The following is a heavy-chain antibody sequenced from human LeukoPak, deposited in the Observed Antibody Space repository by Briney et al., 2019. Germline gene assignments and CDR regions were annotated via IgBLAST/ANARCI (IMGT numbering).Heavy chain of an antibody. CDR2: IYSGGST. CDR1: GFTVSSNY. Sequence: GSLRLSCAASGFTVSSNYMSWVRQAPGKGLEWVSVIYSGGSTYYADSVKGRFTISRDNSKNTLYLQMNSLRAEDTAVYYCAREHDYGDYYFDYWGQGTLVTVSS. CDR3: AREHDYGDYYFDY. J-gene: IGHJ4*02. V-gene: IGHV3-53*01. D-gene: IGHD4-17*01.